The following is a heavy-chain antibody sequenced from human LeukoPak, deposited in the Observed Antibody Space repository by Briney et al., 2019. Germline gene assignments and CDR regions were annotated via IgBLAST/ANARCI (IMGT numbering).Heavy chain of an antibody. CDR1: GFTFGMYA. CDR2: LSGSGGST. CDR3: AKNAAGIVLMIYAPLDS. D-gene: IGHD2-8*01. Sequence: PGGSLRLSCAASGFTFGMYAMSWVRQAPGKGLEWGSTLSGSGGSTYYADSVKGRFTISGDESKNTLSLQMNSLRPEDTAVYYCAKNAAGIVLMIYAPLDSWGQGTLVTVSS. J-gene: IGHJ4*02. V-gene: IGHV3-23*01.